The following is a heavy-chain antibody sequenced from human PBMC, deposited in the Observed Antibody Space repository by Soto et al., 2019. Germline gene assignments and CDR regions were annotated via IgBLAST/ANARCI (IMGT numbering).Heavy chain of an antibody. V-gene: IGHV3-23*01. CDR3: ARRSSGWYFAY. Sequence: EVQLLESGGGLVQPGGSLRLSCAASGFTFSSYAMNWVRQAPGKGLEWVSVISGSGGSTYYADSVKGRFTISRDNSKNTLYRQMNSLRAEDTAVYYCARRSSGWYFAYWGQGTLVTVSS. D-gene: IGHD6-19*01. CDR2: ISGSGGST. CDR1: GFTFSSYA. J-gene: IGHJ4*02.